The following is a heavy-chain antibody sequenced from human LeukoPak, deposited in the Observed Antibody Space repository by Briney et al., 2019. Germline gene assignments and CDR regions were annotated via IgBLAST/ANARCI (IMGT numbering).Heavy chain of an antibody. CDR2: IYTSGST. CDR3: ARVSGSSNPYYYYYMDV. V-gene: IGHV4-4*07. D-gene: IGHD6-19*01. CDR1: GGSLSSYY. J-gene: IGHJ6*03. Sequence: PSETLSLTCTVSGGSLSSYYWSWIRQPAGKGLEWIGRIYTSGSTNYNPSLKSRVTMSVDTSKNQFSLKLSSVTAADTAVYYCARVSGSSNPYYYYYMDVWGKGTTVTVSS.